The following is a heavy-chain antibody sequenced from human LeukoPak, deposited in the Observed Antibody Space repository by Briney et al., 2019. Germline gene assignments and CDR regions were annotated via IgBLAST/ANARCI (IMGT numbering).Heavy chain of an antibody. D-gene: IGHD3-22*01. J-gene: IGHJ3*02. CDR2: ISAYNGNT. CDR3: ARDGDSSGYRNAFDI. V-gene: IGHV1-18*01. Sequence: EASVKVSCKASGYTFTSYGISWVGQAPGQGLEWMGWISAYNGNTNYAQKLQGRVTMTTHTSTSTAYIELRSLRSDDTAVYYCARDGDSSGYRNAFDIWGQGTMVTVSS. CDR1: GYTFTSYG.